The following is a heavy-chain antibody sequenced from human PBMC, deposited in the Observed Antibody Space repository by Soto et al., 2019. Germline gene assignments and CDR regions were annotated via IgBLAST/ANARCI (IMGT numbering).Heavy chain of an antibody. J-gene: IGHJ4*02. CDR1: GFTFSSYS. D-gene: IGHD3-10*01. V-gene: IGHV3-21*01. Sequence: GGSLRLSCAASGFTFSSYSMNWVRQAPGKGLEWVSSISSSSSYIYYADSVKGRFTISRDNAKNSLYLQMNSLRAEDTAVYYCARGMVRGVIIACWGQGTLVTVSS. CDR2: ISSSSSYI. CDR3: ARGMVRGVIIAC.